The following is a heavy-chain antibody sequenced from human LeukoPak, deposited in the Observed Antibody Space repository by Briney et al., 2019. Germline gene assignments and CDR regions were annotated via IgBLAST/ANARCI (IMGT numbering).Heavy chain of an antibody. V-gene: IGHV3-7*01. D-gene: IGHD2-15*01. CDR1: GFTFNNYW. CDR2: IKQDGSEK. Sequence: GGSLRLSYAASGFTFNNYWMSWVRQAPGKGLEWVANIKQDGSEKYYVDSVKGRFTISRDNAKNSLYLQMNSLRAEDTAVYYCARDSARGGTMDYWGQGTLVTVSS. CDR3: ARDSARGGTMDY. J-gene: IGHJ4*02.